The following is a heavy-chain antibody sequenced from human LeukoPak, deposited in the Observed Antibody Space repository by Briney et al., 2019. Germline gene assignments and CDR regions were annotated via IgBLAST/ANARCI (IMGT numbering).Heavy chain of an antibody. J-gene: IGHJ4*02. V-gene: IGHV4-39*07. Sequence: SETLSLTCTVSGGSISSISYYWGWIRQPPGKGLEWIGSIYCSGSTYYNPSLKSRVTISVDASKNQFSLKLSSVTAADTAVYYCARDRRSRYDSNFDYWGQGTLVTVSA. CDR3: ARDRRSRYDSNFDY. CDR1: GGSISSISYY. D-gene: IGHD5-12*01. CDR2: IYCSGST.